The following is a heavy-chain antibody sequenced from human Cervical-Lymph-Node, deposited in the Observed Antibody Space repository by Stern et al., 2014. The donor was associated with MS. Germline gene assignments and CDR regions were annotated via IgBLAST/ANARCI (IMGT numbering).Heavy chain of an antibody. CDR3: ARDGYYYDSSGYYTEINFDY. D-gene: IGHD3-22*01. Sequence: QVQLVQSGSELKKPGASVKVSCKASRYTFTSYAMNWVRQAPGQGLEWMGWINTNTGNPTYAQGFTGRFVFSLDTSVSTAYLQISSLKAEDTAVYYCARDGYYYDSSGYYTEINFDYWGQGTLVTVSS. CDR2: INTNTGNP. V-gene: IGHV7-4-1*02. CDR1: RYTFTSYA. J-gene: IGHJ4*02.